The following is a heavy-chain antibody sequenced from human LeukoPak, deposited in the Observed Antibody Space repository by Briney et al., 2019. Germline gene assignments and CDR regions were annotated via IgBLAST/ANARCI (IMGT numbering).Heavy chain of an antibody. D-gene: IGHD6-6*01. Sequence: SETLSLTCAVYGGSFSGYYWSWIRQPPGKGLEWIGEINHSGSTNYNPSLKSRVTISVDTSKNQFSLKLSSVTAADTAVYYCARAPYSSSSGNWFDPWGQGTLVTVSS. J-gene: IGHJ5*02. CDR3: ARAPYSSSSGNWFDP. CDR2: INHSGST. CDR1: GGSFSGYY. V-gene: IGHV4-34*01.